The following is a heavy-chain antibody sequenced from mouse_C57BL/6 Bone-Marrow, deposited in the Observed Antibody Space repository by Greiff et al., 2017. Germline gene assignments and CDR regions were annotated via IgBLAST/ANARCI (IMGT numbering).Heavy chain of an antibody. D-gene: IGHD1-1*01. J-gene: IGHJ3*01. Sequence: EVQLQQSGPVLVKPGASVKMSCQASGYTFTDYYMNWVKQSHGKSLEWIGVINPYNGGTSYNQKFKGKATLTVDKSSSPAYMELNSLTSEDSAVYYCARDYGSSPWFAYWGQGTLVTVSA. V-gene: IGHV1-19*01. CDR1: GYTFTDYY. CDR2: INPYNGGT. CDR3: ARDYGSSPWFAY.